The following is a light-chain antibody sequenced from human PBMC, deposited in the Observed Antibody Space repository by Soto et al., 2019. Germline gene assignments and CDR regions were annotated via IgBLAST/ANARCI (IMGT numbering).Light chain of an antibody. CDR2: WAS. CDR1: QSGFDNSTNNTY. V-gene: IGKV4-1*01. J-gene: IGKJ2*01. Sequence: VLTQSPSSLAVSLGEMATVNCRSSQSGFDNSTNNTYLAWYQKKPGHPPKLLVHWASVREAGVPDRFSVGGSGTDFTLTISSLQAEDVAVYYCHQYYTTPQTFGQGTQLASK. CDR3: HQYYTTPQT.